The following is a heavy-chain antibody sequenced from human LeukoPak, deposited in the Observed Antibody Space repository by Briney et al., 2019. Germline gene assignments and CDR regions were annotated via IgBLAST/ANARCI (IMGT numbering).Heavy chain of an antibody. CDR3: ASGTIQVGSYYYYYMDV. CDR1: GFTFSSYW. CDR2: INSDGSST. J-gene: IGHJ6*03. V-gene: IGHV3-74*01. D-gene: IGHD2-2*01. Sequence: PGGSLRLSCAASGFTFSSYWMHWVRQAPGKGLVWVSRINSDGSSTSYADSVKGRFTISRDNAKNTLYLQMNSLRAEDTAVYYCASGTIQVGSYYYYYMDVWGKGTTVTVSS.